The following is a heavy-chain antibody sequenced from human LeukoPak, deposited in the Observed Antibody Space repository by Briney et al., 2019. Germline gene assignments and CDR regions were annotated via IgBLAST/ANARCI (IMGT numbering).Heavy chain of an antibody. CDR1: GYTFTGYY. Sequence: GASVKVYCKASGYTFTGYYIHWVRQAPGQGLEWMGWMNPNSVGTKYALKFQGRVTMTRDTSISTAYMELSRLRSDDTAMYHCATISVAGNNDYWGQGTLVTVSS. V-gene: IGHV1-2*02. J-gene: IGHJ4*02. CDR2: MNPNSVGT. D-gene: IGHD6-19*01. CDR3: ATISVAGNNDY.